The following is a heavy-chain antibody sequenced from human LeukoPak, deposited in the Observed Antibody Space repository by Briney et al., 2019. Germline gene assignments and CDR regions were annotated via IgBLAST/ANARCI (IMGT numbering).Heavy chain of an antibody. CDR1: GFSFRSYA. CDR3: AKGKINHDGAFDI. CDR2: IHGRVSGSAGSR. D-gene: IGHD1-14*01. V-gene: IGHV3-23*01. Sequence: GGSLRLSCVASGFSFRSYAMAWVRQAPGRGLEWVSSIHGRVSGSAGSRYLADSVKGRYTMSRDNCKNTLYLQMNNLRTEDTAVYYCAKGKINHDGAFDIWGQGTMVTVSP. J-gene: IGHJ3*02.